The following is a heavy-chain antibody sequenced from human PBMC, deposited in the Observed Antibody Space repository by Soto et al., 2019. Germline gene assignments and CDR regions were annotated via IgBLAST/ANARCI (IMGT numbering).Heavy chain of an antibody. D-gene: IGHD5-12*01. CDR1: GYSFTSYW. CDR3: ASQSHSGYDYQDAFDI. V-gene: IGHV5-51*01. CDR2: IYPGDSDT. J-gene: IGHJ3*02. Sequence: GESLKISCKGSGYSFTSYWIGWVRQMPGKGLEWMGIIYPGDSDTRYSPSFQGQVTISADKSISTAYLQWSSLKASDTAMYYCASQSHSGYDYQDAFDIWGQGTMVTVSS.